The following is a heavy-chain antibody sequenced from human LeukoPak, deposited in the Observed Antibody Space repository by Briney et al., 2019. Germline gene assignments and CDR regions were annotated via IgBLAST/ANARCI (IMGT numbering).Heavy chain of an antibody. CDR1: GFSFSGHW. V-gene: IGHV3-74*01. J-gene: IGHJ4*02. D-gene: IGHD6-6*01. CDR2: ISPTGSTT. CDR3: ARGPNSNWSGLDF. Sequence: GGSLRLSCTASGFSFSGHWMHWARQLPGKGLVWVSRISPTGSTTSYADSVKGRFTVSRDNAKNTLYLQVNNLRAEDTAVYYCARGPNSNWSGLDFWGQGSLVTVSS.